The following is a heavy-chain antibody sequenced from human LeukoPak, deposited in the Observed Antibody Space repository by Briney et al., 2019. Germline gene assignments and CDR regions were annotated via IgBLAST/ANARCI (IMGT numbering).Heavy chain of an antibody. J-gene: IGHJ2*01. CDR1: GYTFTSYD. CDR2: MNPNSGNT. V-gene: IGHV1-8*01. CDR3: ATASVSYRITMIVAGPFDL. D-gene: IGHD3-22*01. Sequence: ASVKVSCKASGYTFTSYDINWVRQATGQGPEWMGWMNPNSGNTGYAQKFQGRVTMTRNTSISTAYMELSSLRSEDTAVYYCATASVSYRITMIVAGPFDLWGRGTLVTVSS.